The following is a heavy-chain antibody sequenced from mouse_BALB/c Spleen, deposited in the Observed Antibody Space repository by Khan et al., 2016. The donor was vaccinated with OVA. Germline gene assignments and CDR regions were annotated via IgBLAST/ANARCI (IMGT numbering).Heavy chain of an antibody. CDR3: SRPPYFSYTLDH. J-gene: IGHJ4*01. Sequence: LVESGPELKKPGETVKISCKASGYSFTNYGMNWVKQSPGKALKWMGWINTYTGKPTYADDFKGRFAFSLETSASTAYLQINNLKNDDTATYFWSRPPYFSYTLDHWGQGTSVTVSS. V-gene: IGHV9-3-1*01. CDR1: GYSFTNYG. CDR2: INTYTGKP. D-gene: IGHD2-10*01.